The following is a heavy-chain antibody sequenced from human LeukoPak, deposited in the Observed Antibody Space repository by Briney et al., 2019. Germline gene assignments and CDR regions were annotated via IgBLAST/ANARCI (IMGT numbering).Heavy chain of an antibody. J-gene: IGHJ6*02. Sequence: ASVKVSCKASGYTFISYGISWVRQAPGQGLEWMGWISAYNGNTDYAQNLQGRVTMTRNTSISTAYMELSSLRSEDTAVYYCARGRDCSSTSCYGGYYYYGMDVWGQGTTVTVSS. CDR2: ISAYNGNT. V-gene: IGHV1-18*01. CDR1: GYTFISYG. CDR3: ARGRDCSSTSCYGGYYYYGMDV. D-gene: IGHD2-2*01.